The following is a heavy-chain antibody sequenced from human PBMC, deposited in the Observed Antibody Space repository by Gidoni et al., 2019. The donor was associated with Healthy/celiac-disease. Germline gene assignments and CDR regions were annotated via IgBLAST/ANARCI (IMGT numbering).Heavy chain of an antibody. Sequence: QVQLQASGPGLVKPSETLSLTCTVSGYSITSGYYWGWIRHPPGKGLEWIGSIYHSGTTYHNPSLQSRVTLSVDTSKNQFSLKLNSVTAADTAVYYCARDYVVTGLNWFDPWGQGTLVTVSS. J-gene: IGHJ5*02. D-gene: IGHD3-10*02. CDR1: GYSITSGYY. CDR3: ARDYVVTGLNWFDP. CDR2: IYHSGTT. V-gene: IGHV4-38-2*02.